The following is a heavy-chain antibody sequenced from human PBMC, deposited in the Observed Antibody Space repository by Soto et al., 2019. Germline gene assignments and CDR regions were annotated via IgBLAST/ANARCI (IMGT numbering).Heavy chain of an antibody. CDR1: GGSISSGGYS. V-gene: IGHV4-30-2*01. CDR3: ARVPFLPYSYDRSGYSYVSAF. Sequence: SETLSLTCAFSGGSISSGGYSWSWIRQPPGKGLEWIGYMYHSGSTYYNPSLKSRVTISVDRSKNQFSLKLSSVTAADTAVYYCARVPFLPYSYDRSGYSYVSAFWGKGTTVPVSS. J-gene: IGHJ6*04. CDR2: MYHSGST. D-gene: IGHD3-22*01.